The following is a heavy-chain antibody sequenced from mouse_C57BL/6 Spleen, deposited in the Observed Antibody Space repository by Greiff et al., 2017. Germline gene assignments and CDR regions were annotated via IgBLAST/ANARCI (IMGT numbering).Heavy chain of an antibody. V-gene: IGHV5-6*02. Sequence: EVKLVESGGDLVKPGGSLKLSCAASGFTFSSYGMSWVRQTPDKRLEWVATISSGGSYTYYPDSVKGRFTISRDNAKNTLYLQMSSLKSEDTAMYYCARHGTTVVAGYWYFDVWGTGTTVTVSS. J-gene: IGHJ1*03. CDR3: ARHGTTVVAGYWYFDV. CDR1: GFTFSSYG. D-gene: IGHD1-1*01. CDR2: ISSGGSYT.